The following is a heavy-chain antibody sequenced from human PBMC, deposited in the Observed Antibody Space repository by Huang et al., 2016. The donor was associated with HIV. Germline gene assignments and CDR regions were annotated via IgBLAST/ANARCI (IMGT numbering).Heavy chain of an antibody. J-gene: IGHJ6*02. CDR3: ARGKAMDV. Sequence: EVQLVESGGGVVHPGGSLRLSCAASGFTFTNNYMTWVRQAPGKGLGGLANIKQDGSERYYLDSVKGRFTITSDNAKNSVYLQMNSLRADDTAIYYCARGKAMDVWGRGTTVTVSS. V-gene: IGHV3-7*04. CDR2: IKQDGSER. CDR1: GFTFTNNY.